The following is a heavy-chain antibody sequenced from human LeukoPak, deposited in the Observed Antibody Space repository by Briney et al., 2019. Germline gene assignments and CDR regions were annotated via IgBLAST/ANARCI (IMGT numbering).Heavy chain of an antibody. Sequence: PGGSLRLSCAASGFTFSSYGMHWVRQAPGKGLEWVAVISYDGSNKYYADSVKGRFTISRDNSKNTLYLQMNSLRAEDTAVYYCAKDTHLLSYYFDYWGQGTLVTVSS. J-gene: IGHJ4*02. CDR3: AKDTHLLSYYFDY. V-gene: IGHV3-30*18. CDR2: ISYDGSNK. CDR1: GFTFSSYG.